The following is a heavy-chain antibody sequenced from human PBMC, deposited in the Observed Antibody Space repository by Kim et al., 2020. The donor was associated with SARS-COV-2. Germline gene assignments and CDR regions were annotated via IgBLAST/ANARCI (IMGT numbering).Heavy chain of an antibody. Sequence: GGSLRLSCAASGFTFSNAWMSWVRQAPGKGLEWVGRIKSKTDGGTTDYAAPVKGRFTISRDDSKNTLYLQMNSLKTEDTAVYYCTTGDWSSSWYPPFHYYYYGMDVWGQGTTVTVSS. CDR2: IKSKTDGGTT. V-gene: IGHV3-15*01. D-gene: IGHD6-13*01. J-gene: IGHJ6*02. CDR3: TTGDWSSSWYPPFHYYYYGMDV. CDR1: GFTFSNAW.